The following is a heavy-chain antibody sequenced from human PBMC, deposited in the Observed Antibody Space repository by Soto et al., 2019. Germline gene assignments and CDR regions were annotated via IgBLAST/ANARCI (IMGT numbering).Heavy chain of an antibody. Sequence: GGSLRLSCEASGFTFSGSAMHWVRQASGKGLEWVGRIRSKANSYADSVKGRFTISRDNSKNTLSLQMNSLRAEDTTVYYCARGPSSLTRFDYCGQGTLVTVSS. D-gene: IGHD2-2*01. CDR1: GFTFSGSA. CDR2: IRSKANSY. CDR3: ARGPSSLTRFDY. V-gene: IGHV3-73*01. J-gene: IGHJ4*02.